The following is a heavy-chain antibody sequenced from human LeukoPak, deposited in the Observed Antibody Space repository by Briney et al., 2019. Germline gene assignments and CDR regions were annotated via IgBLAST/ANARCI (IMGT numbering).Heavy chain of an antibody. V-gene: IGHV4-59*08. CDR2: IYYSGSA. Sequence: SETLSLTCTVSGGSISRYYCSSIRQPPGKGLEWIGYIYYSGSANYNPSLKSRVTISLDTSENQFSLKLSSVTAADTSVYYCESLRASTVATINYYYYGMDVWGQGTTVTVSS. J-gene: IGHJ6*02. D-gene: IGHD5-12*01. CDR3: ESLRASTVATINYYYYGMDV. CDR1: GGSISRYY.